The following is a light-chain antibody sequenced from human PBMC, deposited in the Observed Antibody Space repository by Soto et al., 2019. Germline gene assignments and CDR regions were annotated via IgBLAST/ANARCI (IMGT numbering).Light chain of an antibody. CDR2: GVS. Sequence: EIVLTQSPGTLSLSPGDRATLSCTASQSVSSSYLAGYQQPSGQGPRLLVYGVSNRATGIPDRFSGSGSGTDFSLTISRLEPEDFAVYYCQQYGSSPRTFGQGTKVEIK. J-gene: IGKJ1*01. V-gene: IGKV3-20*01. CDR3: QQYGSSPRT. CDR1: QSVSSSY.